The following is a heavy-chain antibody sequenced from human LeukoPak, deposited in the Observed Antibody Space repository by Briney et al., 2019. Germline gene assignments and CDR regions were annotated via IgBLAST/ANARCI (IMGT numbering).Heavy chain of an antibody. J-gene: IGHJ4*02. CDR1: GFTFSSYG. V-gene: IGHV3-33*01. CDR3: ARERGYMIVVDGFDY. Sequence: PGRSLRLSCAASGFTFSSYGMHWVRQAPGKGLEWVAVIWYDGSNKYYADSVKGRFTISRDNPKNTLYLQMNSLRAEDTAVYYCARERGYMIVVDGFDYWGQGTLVTVSS. CDR2: IWYDGSNK. D-gene: IGHD3-22*01.